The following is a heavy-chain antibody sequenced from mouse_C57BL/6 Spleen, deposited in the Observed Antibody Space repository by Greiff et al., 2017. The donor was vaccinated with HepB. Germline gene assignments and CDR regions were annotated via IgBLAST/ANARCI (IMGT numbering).Heavy chain of an antibody. J-gene: IGHJ4*01. CDR1: GYTFTSYW. Sequence: VQLQQSGAELVKPGASVKLSCKASGYTFTSYWMQWVKQRPGQGLEWIGEIDPSDSYTNYNQKFKGKAKLTVDTSSSTAYMQLSSLTSEDSAVYDCARSNLSYAMDYWGQGTSGTVSS. CDR3: ARSNLSYAMDY. V-gene: IGHV1-50*01. CDR2: IDPSDSYT.